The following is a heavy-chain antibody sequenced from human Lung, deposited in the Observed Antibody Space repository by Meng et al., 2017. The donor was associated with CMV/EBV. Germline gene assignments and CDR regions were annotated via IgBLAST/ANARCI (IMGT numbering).Heavy chain of an antibody. CDR2: ISYSGST. Sequence: CIFSGGSGNSPNDYGSWSRQSPGKGLEWIGYISYSGSTTYNPSLNSRVTIAMDKSKNQFSLNLFSLTPADSALYYCARQWAGSSFDYWGQGALVTVSS. J-gene: IGHJ4*02. CDR1: GGSGNSPNDY. V-gene: IGHV4-61*01. D-gene: IGHD1-26*01. CDR3: ARQWAGSSFDY.